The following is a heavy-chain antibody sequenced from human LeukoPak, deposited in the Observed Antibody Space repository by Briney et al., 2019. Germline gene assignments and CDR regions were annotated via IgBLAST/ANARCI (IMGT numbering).Heavy chain of an antibody. J-gene: IGHJ4*02. CDR1: GYTFTSDY. Sequence: ASVKVSCKASGYTFTSDYMHWVRQAPGQGLEWMGIINPSGGSTSYAQKFQGRVTMTRDTSTSTVYMELSSLRSEDTAVYYCTRASSGWLFDYWGQGTLVTVSS. D-gene: IGHD6-19*01. CDR3: TRASSGWLFDY. V-gene: IGHV1-46*03. CDR2: INPSGGST.